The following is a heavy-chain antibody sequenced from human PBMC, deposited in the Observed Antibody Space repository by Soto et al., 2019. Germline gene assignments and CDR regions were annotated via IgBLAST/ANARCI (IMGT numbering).Heavy chain of an antibody. J-gene: IGHJ5*02. CDR1: GFTFRSFT. D-gene: IGHD6-13*01. CDR3: TRYASRDSSARGWFDP. V-gene: IGHV3-21*04. CDR2: ISSNSAYI. Sequence: GGSLTLSCAASGFTFRSFTMYWVRQAPGKGLEWVSTISSNSAYIYYTDALRGRFTISRDNAKNSLHLQLNSLRAEDTAVYYCTRYASRDSSARGWFDPWGPGTLVTVSS.